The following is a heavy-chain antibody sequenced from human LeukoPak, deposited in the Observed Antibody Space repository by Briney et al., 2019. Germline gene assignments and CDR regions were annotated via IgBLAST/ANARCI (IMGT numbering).Heavy chain of an antibody. J-gene: IGHJ4*02. Sequence: GGSLRLFCSASGFTFSTYAMHWVRQATGKGLEYVSAISSYGGRTYYADSVKGRFTISRDNSKNTLYLQMSSLRAEDTAVYYCVPLPIAVAGTHLLDYWGQGTLVTVSS. V-gene: IGHV3-64D*09. CDR2: ISSYGGRT. D-gene: IGHD6-19*01. CDR1: GFTFSTYA. CDR3: VPLPIAVAGTHLLDY.